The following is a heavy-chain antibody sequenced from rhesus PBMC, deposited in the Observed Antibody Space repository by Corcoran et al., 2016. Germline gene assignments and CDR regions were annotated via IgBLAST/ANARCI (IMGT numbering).Heavy chain of an antibody. Sequence: QVQLQESGPGVMKPSETLSLTCAVSGGSISASYWWTWIRQPPGQGLEWMGYIHRARTSTNYNPARKSRVTSSKDTSKNEFSLKRSAVTAADTAVYYCARRFISAGALDSWGQGVLVTVSS. CDR3: ARRFISAGALDS. J-gene: IGHJ4*01. V-gene: IGHV4S10*01. CDR2: IHRARTST. D-gene: IGHD6-31*01. CDR1: GGSISASYW.